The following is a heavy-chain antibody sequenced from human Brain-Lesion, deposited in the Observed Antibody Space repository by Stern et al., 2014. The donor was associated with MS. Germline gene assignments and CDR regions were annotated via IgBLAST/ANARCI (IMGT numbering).Heavy chain of an antibody. CDR3: ARDITGSSAYFAY. CDR1: GFTFDDYA. V-gene: IGHV3-9*01. J-gene: IGHJ4*02. Sequence: QLVESGGDLVQPGRSLRLSCAAFGFTFDDYALHWVRQAPGKGLEWVAGISWNSGTIGYAVSVKGRFTTSRDNAYSSLYLQMNSLRPEDTALYYCARDITGSSAYFAYGGQGTLVTVSS. CDR2: ISWNSGTI. D-gene: IGHD1-14*01.